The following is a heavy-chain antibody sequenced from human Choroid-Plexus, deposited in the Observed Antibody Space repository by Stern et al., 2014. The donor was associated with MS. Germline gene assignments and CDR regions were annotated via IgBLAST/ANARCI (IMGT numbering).Heavy chain of an antibody. Sequence: QVQLVQSGGGVVQPGRPLRLSCVASVFTFGSCAMHWVRQAPGKGLEWVAGVSYDGSNKYYADSVKGRFTISRDNSQNTLYIQMSSLRPEDTAVYYCAKDRQYLTYFFDHWGQGSLVTVSS. CDR3: AKDRQYLTYFFDH. CDR2: VSYDGSNK. V-gene: IGHV3-30*18. CDR1: VFTFGSCA. J-gene: IGHJ5*02. D-gene: IGHD2/OR15-2a*01.